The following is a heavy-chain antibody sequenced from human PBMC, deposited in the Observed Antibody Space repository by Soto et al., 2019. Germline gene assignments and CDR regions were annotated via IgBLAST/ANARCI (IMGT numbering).Heavy chain of an antibody. D-gene: IGHD6-13*01. V-gene: IGHV4-61*01. CDR1: GGSVSSGSYY. CDR2: IYYSGST. CDR3: AREWDEYSTSWYNWFDP. J-gene: IGHJ5*02. Sequence: SETLSLTCTVSGGSVSSGSYYWSWILQPPGKGLEWIGYIYYSGSTNYNPSLKSRVTISVDTSKNQFSLKLSSVTAADTAAYYCAREWDEYSTSWYNWFDPGRQETLVTVSS.